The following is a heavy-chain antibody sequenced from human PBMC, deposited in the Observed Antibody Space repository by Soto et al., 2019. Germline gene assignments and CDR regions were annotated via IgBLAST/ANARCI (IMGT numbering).Heavy chain of an antibody. V-gene: IGHV3-9*01. CDR3: AKGIDPLPYGSGSN. CDR2: ISWNSGSI. J-gene: IGHJ4*02. CDR1: GFTFDDYA. Sequence: GGSLRLSCAASGFTFDDYAMHWVRQAPGKGLEWVSGISWNSGSIGYADSVKGRFTISRDNAKNSLYLQMNSLRAEDTALYYCAKGIDPLPYGSGSNWGQGTLVTVSS. D-gene: IGHD3-10*01.